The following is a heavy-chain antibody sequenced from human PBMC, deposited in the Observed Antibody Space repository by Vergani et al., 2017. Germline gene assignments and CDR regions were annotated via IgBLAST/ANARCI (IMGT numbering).Heavy chain of an antibody. D-gene: IGHD1-1*01. V-gene: IGHV3-23*01. Sequence: EVQLLESGGGLVQPGGSLSLSCAASGFTFSSYAMSWVRQAPGKGRGWVSAISGSGGSKYYADSVKGRFTISRDNSKNTLYLQMNSLRAEDTAVYYCAKDRVSRTTGSRLLDYWGQGTLVTVSS. J-gene: IGHJ4*02. CDR2: ISGSGGSK. CDR1: GFTFSSYA. CDR3: AKDRVSRTTGSRLLDY.